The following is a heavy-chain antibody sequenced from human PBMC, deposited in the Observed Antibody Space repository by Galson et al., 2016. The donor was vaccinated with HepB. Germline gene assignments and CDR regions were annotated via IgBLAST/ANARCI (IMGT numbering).Heavy chain of an antibody. Sequence: SLRLSCAASGFTFSNYAMSWVRQAPGKGLEWVSSISGSGGNTYYADSVKGRLTISRDNSKNKLFLQMDSLRAEDTAVYYCAAKRSDFGELSPLDYWGQGTLVTVSS. V-gene: IGHV3-23*01. D-gene: IGHD3-10*01. CDR2: ISGSGGNT. CDR1: GFTFSNYA. CDR3: AAKRSDFGELSPLDY. J-gene: IGHJ4*02.